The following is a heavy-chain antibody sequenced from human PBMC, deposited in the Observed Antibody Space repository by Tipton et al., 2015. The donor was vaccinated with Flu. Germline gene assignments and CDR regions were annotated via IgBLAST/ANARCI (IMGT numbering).Heavy chain of an antibody. CDR3: ARLRRDTSSRFDY. D-gene: IGHD6-13*01. J-gene: IGHJ4*02. CDR1: GYSISSGYY. CDR2: VPHNGST. V-gene: IGHV4-38-2*01. Sequence: LRLSCSVSGYSISSGYYWGWIRQPPGKGLEWIGSVPHNGSTYYNPSLESRVTISVDTSKNQFSLKLSSVTAADTAVYWCARLRRDTSSRFDYWGQGTLVTVSS.